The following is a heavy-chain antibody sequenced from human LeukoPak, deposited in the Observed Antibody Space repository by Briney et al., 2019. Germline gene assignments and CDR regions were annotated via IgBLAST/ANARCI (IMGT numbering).Heavy chain of an antibody. J-gene: IGHJ4*02. V-gene: IGHV1-18*01. CDR1: GFIFTKFG. Sequence: VASVKVSCKASGFIFTKFGISWVRQAPGQGLEWVGWISGYNGDTNYAQKLQGRVSMTIDTSTSTAYMELRSLRSDDTAVYYCASGDYYDSSLPDYWGQGTLVTVSS. CDR2: ISGYNGDT. D-gene: IGHD3-22*01. CDR3: ASGDYYDSSLPDY.